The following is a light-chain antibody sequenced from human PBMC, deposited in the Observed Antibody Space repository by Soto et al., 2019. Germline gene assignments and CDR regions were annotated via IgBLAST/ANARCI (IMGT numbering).Light chain of an antibody. Sequence: QSVLTQPPSVSGAPGQRVTISCTGSSSNIGAGYDVHWYQQLPGRAPKLLIYGNSNRPSGVPDRFSGSKSGSSASLAITGLQAEDEAAYYCQSYDSSLGYVFGTGTKLTVL. CDR3: QSYDSSLGYV. CDR1: SSNIGAGYD. V-gene: IGLV1-40*01. CDR2: GNS. J-gene: IGLJ1*01.